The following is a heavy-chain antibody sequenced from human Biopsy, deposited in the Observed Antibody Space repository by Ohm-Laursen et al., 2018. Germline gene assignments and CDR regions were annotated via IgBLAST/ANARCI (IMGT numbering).Heavy chain of an antibody. J-gene: IGHJ4*02. Sequence: GTLSLTWTVSGGSIGSFFWSWIRQPPGKGLEWIGYIYYSGSTNYNPSLRSRVTISVDRSKNQFSLELSSVTAADTAVYYCARVGAGAPSIDYFDYWGQGALVTVSS. CDR3: ARVGAGAPSIDYFDY. CDR1: GGSIGSFF. D-gene: IGHD1-26*01. CDR2: IYYSGST. V-gene: IGHV4-59*01.